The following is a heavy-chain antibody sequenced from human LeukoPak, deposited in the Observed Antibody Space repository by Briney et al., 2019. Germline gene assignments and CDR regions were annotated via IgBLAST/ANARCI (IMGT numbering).Heavy chain of an antibody. CDR1: GYSFTSYW. CDR2: IYPDDSDT. CDR3: ARRFSSSWYYFDY. V-gene: IGHV5-51*01. D-gene: IGHD6-13*01. Sequence: ESVKISCKGSGYSFTSYWIGWVRQMPGKGLEWMGIIYPDDSDTVYSPSFQGQVTISADKSISTAYLQWSSLRASDTAVYYCARRFSSSWYYFDYWGQGTLVTVSS. J-gene: IGHJ4*02.